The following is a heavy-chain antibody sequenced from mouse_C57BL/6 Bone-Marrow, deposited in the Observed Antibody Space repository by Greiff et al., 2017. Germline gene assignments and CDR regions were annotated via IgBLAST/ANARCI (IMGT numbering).Heavy chain of an antibody. Sequence: EVQLQESGPELVKPGASVKIPCKASGYTFTDYNMDWVKQSHGKSLEWIGDINPNNGGTIYNQKFKGKATLTVNKSSSTAYLELRRLTSEDTAVYYSARGYAMDYWGQGTSVTVSS. CDR3: ARGYAMDY. V-gene: IGHV1-18*01. CDR1: GYTFTDYN. J-gene: IGHJ4*01. CDR2: INPNNGGT.